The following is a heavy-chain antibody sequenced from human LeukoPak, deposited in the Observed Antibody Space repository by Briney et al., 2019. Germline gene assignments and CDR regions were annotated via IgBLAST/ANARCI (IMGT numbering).Heavy chain of an antibody. CDR2: ISWNSNSI. V-gene: IGHV3-9*03. CDR1: GFTFDDYA. J-gene: IGHJ4*02. CDR3: ARSRYYHDTSGYYSLDY. Sequence: GGSLRLSCAASGFTFDDYAMHWVRHAPGKGLEWVSSISWNSNSIDYADSVKGRFTISRENAKNSLYLQLNSLRAEDMALYYCARSRYYHDTSGYYSLDYWGQGTLVTVSS. D-gene: IGHD3-22*01.